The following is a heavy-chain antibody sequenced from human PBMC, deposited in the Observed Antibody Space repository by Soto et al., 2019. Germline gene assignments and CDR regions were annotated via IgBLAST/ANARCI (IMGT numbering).Heavy chain of an antibody. CDR3: AKDVTYSSGSIGY. V-gene: IGHV3-30*18. CDR2: ISYDGSNK. D-gene: IGHD6-19*01. J-gene: IGHJ4*02. Sequence: LRLSCAASGFTFSSYGMHWVRQAPGKGLEWVAVISYDGSNKYYADSVKGRLTISRDNSKNTLYLQMNSLRAEDTAVYYCAKDVTYSSGSIGYWGQGTLVTVSP. CDR1: GFTFSSYG.